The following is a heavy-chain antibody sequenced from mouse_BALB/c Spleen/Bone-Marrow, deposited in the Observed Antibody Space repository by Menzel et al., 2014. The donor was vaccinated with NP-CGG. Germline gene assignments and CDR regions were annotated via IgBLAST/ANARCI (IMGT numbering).Heavy chain of an antibody. V-gene: IGHV1-7*01. Sequence: VQLQQSGAELAKPGASVKMSCKASGYTFTSYWMHWVKQRPRQGLEWIGYINPSTGYTEYNQKFKDKATLTADKSSSTVYMQLSSLTSEDSAVYYCATGYYFDYWGQGTTLTVSS. CDR3: ATGYYFDY. CDR1: GYTFTSYW. D-gene: IGHD4-1*01. J-gene: IGHJ2*01. CDR2: INPSTGYT.